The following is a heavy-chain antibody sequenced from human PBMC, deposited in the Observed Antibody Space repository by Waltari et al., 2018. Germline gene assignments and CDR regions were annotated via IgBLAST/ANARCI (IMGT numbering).Heavy chain of an antibody. V-gene: IGHV1-69*11. D-gene: IGHD6-13*01. CDR2: VIPILGGG. Sequence: QVQLVQSGAEVKRPGSSVKVSCKSSGGTFDKYAISWVRQAPGQGLEWVGGVIPILGGGNYAQKCRGRVTITADESTDTAYMELSSLRSEDTAIYYCAKDHAAMKYSSTFDYWGQGTLVIVSS. J-gene: IGHJ4*02. CDR3: AKDHAAMKYSSTFDY. CDR1: GGTFDKYA.